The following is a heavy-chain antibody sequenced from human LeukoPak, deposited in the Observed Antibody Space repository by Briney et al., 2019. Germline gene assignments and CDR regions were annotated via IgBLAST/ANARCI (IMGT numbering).Heavy chain of an antibody. D-gene: IGHD6-19*01. CDR3: ARHKYSSGWPPEGAFDI. CDR1: GYSISSGYY. Sequence: SETLFLTCTVSGYSISSGYYWGWIRQPPRKGLEWIASIYYSGSTYYNPSLKSRVTISVDTSKNQFSLKLSSVTAADTAVYYCARHKYSSGWPPEGAFDIWGQGTMVTVSS. J-gene: IGHJ3*02. CDR2: IYYSGST. V-gene: IGHV4-38-2*02.